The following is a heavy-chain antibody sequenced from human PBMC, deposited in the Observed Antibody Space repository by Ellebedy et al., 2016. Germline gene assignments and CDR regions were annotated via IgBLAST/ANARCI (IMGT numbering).Heavy chain of an antibody. CDR3: ARAPYYYDSSGYYPYYYYYMDV. D-gene: IGHD3-22*01. CDR2: IIPIFGTA. CDR1: GGTFSSYA. J-gene: IGHJ6*03. V-gene: IGHV1-69*13. Sequence: SVKVSXXASGGTFSSYAISWVRQAPGQGLEWMGGIIPIFGTANYAQKFQGRVTITADESTSTVYMELSSLRSEDTAVYYCARAPYYYDSSGYYPYYYYYMDVWGKGTTVTVSS.